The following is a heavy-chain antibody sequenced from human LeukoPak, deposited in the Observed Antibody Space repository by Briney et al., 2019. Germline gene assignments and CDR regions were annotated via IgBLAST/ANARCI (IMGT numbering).Heavy chain of an antibody. Sequence: SETLSLTCTVSGGSISSYYWSWIRQPAGKGLEWIGRIYTSGSTNYNPSLKGRVTMSVDTSKNQFSLKLSSVTAADTAVYYCARDLGCSSTSCSNWFDPWGQGTLVTVSS. V-gene: IGHV4-4*07. D-gene: IGHD2-2*01. J-gene: IGHJ5*02. CDR3: ARDLGCSSTSCSNWFDP. CDR1: GGSISSYY. CDR2: IYTSGST.